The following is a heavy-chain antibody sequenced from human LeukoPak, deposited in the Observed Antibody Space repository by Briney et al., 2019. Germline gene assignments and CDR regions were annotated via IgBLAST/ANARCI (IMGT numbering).Heavy chain of an antibody. CDR3: ARLAAAGTWFDP. D-gene: IGHD6-13*01. J-gene: IGHJ5*02. CDR2: INAGNGNT. V-gene: IGHV1-3*03. Sequence: GASVKVSCKASGYTFTSYAMNWVRQAPGQRLEWMGWINAGNGNTKYSQEFQGRVTITRDTSASTAYMELSSLRSEDMAVYYCARLAAAGTWFDPWGQGTLVTVSS. CDR1: GYTFTSYA.